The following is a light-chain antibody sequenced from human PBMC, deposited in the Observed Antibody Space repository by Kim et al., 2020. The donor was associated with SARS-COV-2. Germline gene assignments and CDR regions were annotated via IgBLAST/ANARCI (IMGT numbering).Light chain of an antibody. CDR2: EVN. V-gene: IGLV2-8*01. CDR1: SSDVGAYYV. J-gene: IGLJ1*01. CDR3: SSYAGSNTGV. Sequence: GQSVTISCAGTSSDVGAYYVVSWYQQHPGKAPKLIIYEVNKRPSGVPDRFSGSKSGNTASLTVSGLQSEDEGDYYCSSYAGSNTGVFGTGTKVTVL.